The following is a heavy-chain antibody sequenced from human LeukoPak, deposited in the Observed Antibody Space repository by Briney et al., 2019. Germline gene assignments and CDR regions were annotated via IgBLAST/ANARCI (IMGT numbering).Heavy chain of an antibody. V-gene: IGHV4-4*02. Sequence: SETLSLTCGVSGGSITTTNWWSWVRQPPGQGLEWIGEIHLSGRTNYNSSLNSRVTLALDTSKNHLSLSLTSVTAADTAAYYCSRENGAFSPFGYWGQGTLVTVPS. CDR1: GGSITTTNW. CDR3: SRENGAFSPFGY. CDR2: IHLSGRT. D-gene: IGHD2-8*01. J-gene: IGHJ4*02.